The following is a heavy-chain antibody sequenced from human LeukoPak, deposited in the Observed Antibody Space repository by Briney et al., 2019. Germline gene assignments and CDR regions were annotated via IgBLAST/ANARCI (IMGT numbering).Heavy chain of an antibody. Sequence: GGSLRLSCAASGFTFSTYNMNWVRQAPGKGLEWVSYISSSSSTMYYADSVKGRLTMSRDNAKRSLYLQMNSLRAEDTAVYYCARSGGVVVPAEGPQGHYYYSYYMDVWGKGTTVTVSS. CDR2: ISSSSSTM. D-gene: IGHD2-2*01. CDR3: ARSGGVVVPAEGPQGHYYYSYYMDV. J-gene: IGHJ6*03. CDR1: GFTFSTYN. V-gene: IGHV3-48*01.